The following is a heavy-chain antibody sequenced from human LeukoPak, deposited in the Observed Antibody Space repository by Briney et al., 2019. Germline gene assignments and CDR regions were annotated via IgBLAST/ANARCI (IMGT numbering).Heavy chain of an antibody. Sequence: PSETLSLTCAVYVGSFSGYSWSWICQPPGKGLEWIGEINHSGRTNHNPSLKSRVTMSVDTSKNQFSLKLTSVTAADTAVYYCARRDDIWGQGTMVTVSS. CDR2: INHSGRT. CDR1: VGSFSGYS. V-gene: IGHV4-34*01. J-gene: IGHJ3*02. CDR3: ARRDDI.